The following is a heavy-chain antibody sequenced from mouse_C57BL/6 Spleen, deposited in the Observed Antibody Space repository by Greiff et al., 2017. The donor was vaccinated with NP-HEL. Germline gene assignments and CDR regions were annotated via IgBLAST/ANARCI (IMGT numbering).Heavy chain of an antibody. J-gene: IGHJ4*01. CDR2: IWSGGST. Sequence: VQLQQSGPGLVQPSQSLSITCTVSGFSLTSYGVHWVRQSPGKGLEWLGVIWSGGSTDYNAAFISRLSISKDNSKSQVFFKMNSLQADDTAIYYCARNHYGSSPIYAMDYWGQGTSVTVSS. CDR1: GFSLTSYG. D-gene: IGHD1-1*01. V-gene: IGHV2-2*01. CDR3: ARNHYGSSPIYAMDY.